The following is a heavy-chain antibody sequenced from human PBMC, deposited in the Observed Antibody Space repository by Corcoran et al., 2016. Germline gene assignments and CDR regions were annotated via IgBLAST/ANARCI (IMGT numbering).Heavy chain of an antibody. J-gene: IGHJ6*02. Sequence: EVQLVQSGAEVKKPGESLKISCKGSGYSFTSYWIGWVRQMPGKGLEWMGIIYPGDSDTRYSPSFQGQGTISSDKSISTAYLQWRSLKASDTAMYYCARLKGSRSYYRNNPSYGRDVWGQGTTFTVSS. V-gene: IGHV5-51*01. D-gene: IGHD3-10*01. CDR1: GYSFTSYW. CDR3: ARLKGSRSYYRNNPSYGRDV. CDR2: IYPGDSDT.